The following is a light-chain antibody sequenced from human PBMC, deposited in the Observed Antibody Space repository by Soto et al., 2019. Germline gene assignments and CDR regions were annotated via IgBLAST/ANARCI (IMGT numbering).Light chain of an antibody. J-gene: IGKJ1*01. CDR3: HQYNNWPET. CDR1: QSVSSN. Sequence: EIVMTQSPATLSVSPGERAALSCRASQSVSSNLAWYQQKPGQAPRLLIYGASTRATGIPARFSGSGSGTEFTLTISSLQSEDLAVYYCHQYNNWPETFGQGTKVEIK. CDR2: GAS. V-gene: IGKV3-15*01.